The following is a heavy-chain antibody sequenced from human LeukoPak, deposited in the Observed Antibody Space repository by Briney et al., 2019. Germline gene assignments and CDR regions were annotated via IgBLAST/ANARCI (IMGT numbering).Heavy chain of an antibody. J-gene: IGHJ4*02. D-gene: IGHD2-15*01. V-gene: IGHV3-53*01. CDR2: IYSDGDI. Sequence: TGGSLRLSCAPSGFTVSDSYMSWVRQAPGKGLEWVSVIYSDGDIYYADSVKGRFTISRDNFKNTLYLQMNSLRAEDTAVYYCARALCDGGINCGPDYWGQGTLVTVSS. CDR1: GFTVSDSY. CDR3: ARALCDGGINCGPDY.